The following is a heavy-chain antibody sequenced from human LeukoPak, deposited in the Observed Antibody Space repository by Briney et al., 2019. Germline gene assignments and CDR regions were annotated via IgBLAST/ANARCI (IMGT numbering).Heavy chain of an antibody. CDR1: GGTFSSYA. CDR3: ARVPQRSSDHYYGMDV. Sequence: ASVKVSCKASGGTFSSYAISWVRQAPGQGLEWMGGIIPIFGTVNYAQKFQGRVTITADESTSTAYMELSSLRSEDTAVYYCARVPQRSSDHYYGMDVWGQGTTVTVSS. CDR2: IIPIFGTV. V-gene: IGHV1-69*13. J-gene: IGHJ6*02. D-gene: IGHD6-25*01.